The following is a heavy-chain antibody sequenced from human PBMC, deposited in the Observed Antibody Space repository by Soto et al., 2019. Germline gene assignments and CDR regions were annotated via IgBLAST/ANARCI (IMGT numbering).Heavy chain of an antibody. CDR3: XXXXXXXXXCYSGMDV. CDR2: ISYAGSNT. CDR1: QFTFSSYD. D-gene: IGHD2-21*01. Sequence: QVQLVESGGGVVQPGRSLRLSCAASQFTFSSYDVHWVRQAPGKGLEWVALISYAGSNTYYADSVKGRFTISRDNSKXTLXXXXXXXXXXXXXXXXXXXXXXXXXXCYSGMDVWGQGTTVTVSS. J-gene: IGHJ6*02. V-gene: IGHV3-30-3*01.